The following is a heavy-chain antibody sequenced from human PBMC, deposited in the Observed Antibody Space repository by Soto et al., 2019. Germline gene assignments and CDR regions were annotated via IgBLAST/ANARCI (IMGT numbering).Heavy chain of an antibody. J-gene: IGHJ4*02. V-gene: IGHV3-33*01. D-gene: IGHD6-19*01. Sequence: GGSLRLSCAASGFTFSSYGMHWVRQAPGKGLEWVAVIWYDGSNKYYADSVKGRFTISRDNSKNTRYLQMNSLRAEDTAVYYCARDRGHSIAVAGTADYWGQGTLVTVSS. CDR1: GFTFSSYG. CDR3: ARDRGHSIAVAGTADY. CDR2: IWYDGSNK.